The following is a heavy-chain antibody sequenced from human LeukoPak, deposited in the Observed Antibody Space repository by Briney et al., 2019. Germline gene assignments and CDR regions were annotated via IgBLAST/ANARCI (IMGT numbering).Heavy chain of an antibody. V-gene: IGHV4-34*01. D-gene: IGHD6-13*01. Sequence: SETLSLTCAVYGGSFSGYYWSWIRQPPGKGLEWIGEINHSGSTNYNPSLKSRVTISVDTSKNQFSLKLSSVTAADTAVYYCARVEYSSSWSVEGLYNWFDPWGQGTLVTVSS. CDR3: ARVEYSSSWSVEGLYNWFDP. CDR1: GGSFSGYY. J-gene: IGHJ5*02. CDR2: INHSGST.